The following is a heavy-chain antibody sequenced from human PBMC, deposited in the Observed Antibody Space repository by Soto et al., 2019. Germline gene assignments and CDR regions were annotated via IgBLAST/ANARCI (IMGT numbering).Heavy chain of an antibody. J-gene: IGHJ4*02. V-gene: IGHV1-3*01. D-gene: IGHD3-3*01. CDR2: INAGNGNT. CDR1: GYTFTSYS. CDR3: ARDLAPISYDFWSGYPRDFDY. Sequence: GASVKVSCKASGYTFTSYSMHWVLQAPGQRLEWMGWINAGNGNTKYSQKFQGRVTITRDTSASTAYMELSSLRSEDTAVYYCARDLAPISYDFWSGYPRDFDYWGQGTLVTVSS.